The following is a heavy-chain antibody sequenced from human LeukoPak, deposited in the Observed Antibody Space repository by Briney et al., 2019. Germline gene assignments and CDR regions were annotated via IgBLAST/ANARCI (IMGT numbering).Heavy chain of an antibody. CDR2: IRYDGSNT. CDR1: GFSFSDSA. V-gene: IGHV3-30*02. CDR3: AKAGLGVDTFFDY. D-gene: IGHD3-3*01. J-gene: IGHJ4*02. Sequence: GGSLRLSCAASGFSFSDSAMHWVRQAPGKGLQWVAFIRYDGSNTKYTDSVKRRFTISRDNSNNALFLQMNSLRAEDTAFYYCAKAGLGVDTFFDYWGQGTLVTVSS.